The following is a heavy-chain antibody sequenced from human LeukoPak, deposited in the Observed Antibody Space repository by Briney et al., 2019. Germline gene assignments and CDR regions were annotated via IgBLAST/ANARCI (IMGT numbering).Heavy chain of an antibody. CDR3: ARLLSLDFWSGFGSFDP. J-gene: IGHJ5*02. CDR2: IDPGDSDT. D-gene: IGHD3-3*01. Sequence: GESLKISCKGSGYSFTSYWIGWVRQMPGKGLEWMGIIDPGDSDTRYSPSFQGQVTISADKSISTAYLQWSSLKASDTAMYYCARLLSLDFWSGFGSFDPWGQGTLVTVSS. CDR1: GYSFTSYW. V-gene: IGHV5-51*01.